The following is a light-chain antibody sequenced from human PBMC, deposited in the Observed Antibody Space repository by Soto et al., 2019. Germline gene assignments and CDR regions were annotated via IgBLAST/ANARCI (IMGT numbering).Light chain of an antibody. CDR2: DVT. V-gene: IGLV2-8*01. CDR3: PSYAGSESYV. J-gene: IGLJ1*01. Sequence: QSALTQPPSASGSPGQSVAISCTGTSSDVGGYNYVSWYQQHPGKAPKLMIYDVTKRPSGVPDRFSGPKSGNTASLTVSGLHAEDEADYYCPSYAGSESYVFGSGTKLTVL. CDR1: SSDVGGYNY.